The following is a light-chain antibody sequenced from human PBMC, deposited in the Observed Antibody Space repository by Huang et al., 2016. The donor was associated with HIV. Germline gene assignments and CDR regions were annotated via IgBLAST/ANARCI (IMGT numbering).Light chain of an antibody. CDR3: QQYNNWLGT. Sequence: EIVMTQSPATLSVSPGERATLSCRASQSVSSNLAWYKQKPGQAPRLRNYGASTRATGSPARVSGSGSGTEFTLTISSLQSEDVAVYYCQQYNNWLGTFGQGTKLEIK. CDR2: GAS. J-gene: IGKJ2*01. V-gene: IGKV3-15*01. CDR1: QSVSSN.